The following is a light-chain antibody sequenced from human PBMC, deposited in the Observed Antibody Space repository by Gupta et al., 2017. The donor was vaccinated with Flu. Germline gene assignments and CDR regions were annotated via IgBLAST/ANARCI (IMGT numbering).Light chain of an antibody. V-gene: IGLV1-40*01. J-gene: IGLJ3*02. CDR3: QSYDSSLSDSKV. Sequence: TISCTGSSSNIGAGYDVHWYQQLPGAAPNLLIFGNNNRPSGVPARFSGSKSGISASLAITGLQADDEADYYCQSYDSSLSDSKVFGGGTKLTVL. CDR2: GNN. CDR1: SSNIGAGYD.